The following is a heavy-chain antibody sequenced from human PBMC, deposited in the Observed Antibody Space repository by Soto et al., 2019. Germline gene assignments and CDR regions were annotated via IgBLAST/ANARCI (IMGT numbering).Heavy chain of an antibody. Sequence: QVQLVESGGGVVQPGRSLRLSCAASGFTFSPYTMHWVRQDPGKGLEWVAVISYDGSNRYYPDSVKGRFTISRDNSKNTLYLQMNSLRPEDTAVYYCARGGGFCGGDCYKGGVDYWGQGTLVTVSS. CDR1: GFTFSPYT. J-gene: IGHJ4*02. CDR2: ISYDGSNR. CDR3: ARGGGFCGGDCYKGGVDY. D-gene: IGHD2-21*02. V-gene: IGHV3-30-3*01.